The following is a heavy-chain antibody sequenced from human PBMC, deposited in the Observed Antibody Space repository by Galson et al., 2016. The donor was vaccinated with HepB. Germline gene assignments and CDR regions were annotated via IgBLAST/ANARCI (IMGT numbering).Heavy chain of an antibody. J-gene: IGHJ5*02. D-gene: IGHD4-17*01. CDR2: INQDGIEK. Sequence: SLRLSCAASGFTFSTYWMHWVRQAPGKGLEWVANINQDGIEKYYVGSVEGRFTISRDNAKKSLYLQMDSLRAEDTAVYYCARSGEPSWGQGTLVTVSP. V-gene: IGHV3-7*01. CDR3: ARSGEPS. CDR1: GFTFSTYW.